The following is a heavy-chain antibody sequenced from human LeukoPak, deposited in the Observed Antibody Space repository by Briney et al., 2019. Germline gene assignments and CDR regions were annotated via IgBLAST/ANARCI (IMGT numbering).Heavy chain of an antibody. J-gene: IGHJ4*02. V-gene: IGHV1-2*02. CDR2: INPNSGGT. D-gene: IGHD2-2*01. CDR3: AREGVVVPAAARPFDY. CDR1: GYTFTGYY. Sequence: GASVKVSCKASGYTFTGYYMHWVRQAPGQGLEWMGWINPNSGGTNYAQKFQGRVTMTRDTSISTAYMELSRLRSDDTAVYYCAREGVVVPAAARPFDYWGQGTLVTVPS.